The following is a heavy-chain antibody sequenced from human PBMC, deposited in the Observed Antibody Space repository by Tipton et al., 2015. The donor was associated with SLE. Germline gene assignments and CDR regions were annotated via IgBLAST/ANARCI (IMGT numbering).Heavy chain of an antibody. J-gene: IGHJ4*02. V-gene: IGHV4-38-2*02. CDR2: IYHSGST. D-gene: IGHD6-13*01. Sequence: TLSLTCTVSGYSISSGYYWGWIRQPPGKGLEWIGSIYHSGSTYYNPSLKSRVTISVDTSKNQFSLKLSSVTAADTAVYYCAREAAAEGVGFDYWGQGTLVTVSS. CDR3: AREAAAEGVGFDY. CDR1: GYSISSGYY.